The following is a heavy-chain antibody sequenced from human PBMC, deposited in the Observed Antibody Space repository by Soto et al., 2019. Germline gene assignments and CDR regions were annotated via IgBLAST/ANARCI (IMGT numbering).Heavy chain of an antibody. D-gene: IGHD2-2*01. CDR1: GYSFTSYG. V-gene: IGHV1-18*01. J-gene: IGHJ6*02. CDR3: ARDLTIVPATHPRLENYGMDV. CDR2: ISPYNGHT. Sequence: ASVKVSCKASGYSFTSYGISWVRRAPGQGLEWMGWISPYNGHTQFVERFQGRVTMTTDTSTKTAYMELRNLRSDDTAHYYCARDLTIVPATHPRLENYGMDVWGQGTTITVSS.